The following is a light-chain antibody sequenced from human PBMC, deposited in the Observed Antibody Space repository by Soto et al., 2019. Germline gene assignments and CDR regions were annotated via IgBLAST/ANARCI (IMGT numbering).Light chain of an antibody. CDR2: GNN. CDR3: QSYDTSLSEWV. CDR1: SSNIGAGYG. V-gene: IGLV1-40*01. Sequence: QAVVTQPPSVSGAPGQRVTISCTGSSSNIGAGYGVHWYQQLPGTAPKVLIYGNNNRPSGVPDRISGSKSGTSASLAIAGLQAEDEADYYCQSYDTSLSEWVFGGGTQLTVL. J-gene: IGLJ3*02.